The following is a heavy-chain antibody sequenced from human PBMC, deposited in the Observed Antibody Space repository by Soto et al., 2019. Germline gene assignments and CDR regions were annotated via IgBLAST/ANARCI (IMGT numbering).Heavy chain of an antibody. D-gene: IGHD3-3*01. CDR1: GGSISNFY. CDR2: ISYSGNT. J-gene: IGHJ6*02. CDR3: ARSITIFGVVQSIAAYGMDV. V-gene: IGHV4-59*01. Sequence: PSETLSLTCTVSGGSISNFYWSWIRQPPGKGLEWIGYISYSGNTNYNPSLKSRVTISVDTSKNQFSLKLSSVTAADTAVYYCARSITIFGVVQSIAAYGMDVWGQGTTVTVSS.